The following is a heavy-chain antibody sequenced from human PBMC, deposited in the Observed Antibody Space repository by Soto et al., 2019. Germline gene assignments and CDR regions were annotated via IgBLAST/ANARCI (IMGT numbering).Heavy chain of an antibody. V-gene: IGHV4-31*03. CDR2: IYYSGST. CDR1: GGSISSGGYY. CDR3: AASCVACGGFNYYGMDV. J-gene: IGHJ6*02. D-gene: IGHD2-21*01. Sequence: QVQLQESGPGLVKPSQTLSLTCTVSGGSISSGGYYWSWIRQHPGKGLEWIGYIYYSGSTYYNPSLKRRFTRSVDTSKTQFSLKLSSVTAADTAVYYCAASCVACGGFNYYGMDVWGHGTTVTVSS.